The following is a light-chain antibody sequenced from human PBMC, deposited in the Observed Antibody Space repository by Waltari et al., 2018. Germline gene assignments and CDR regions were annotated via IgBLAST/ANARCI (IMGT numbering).Light chain of an antibody. CDR2: VAS. J-gene: IGKJ4*01. CDR3: QQSYSNRALP. Sequence: DIQITQSPSSLSASVGDTVTITCRASKTIKNYLNGYQQKPGKAPKLLVYVASTLQIGVPSRFRCSGAGTDFTLTITSLQPEDFATYYRQQSYSNRALPLGGGTKGEIK. V-gene: IGKV1-39*01. CDR1: KTIKNY.